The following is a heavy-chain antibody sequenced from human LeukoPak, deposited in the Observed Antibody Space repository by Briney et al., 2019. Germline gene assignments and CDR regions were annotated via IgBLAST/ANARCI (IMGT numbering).Heavy chain of an antibody. V-gene: IGHV3-30*18. D-gene: IGHD5-24*01. Sequence: GGSLRLSCAASGFTFSSYGMPWVRQAPGKGLEWVAVISYDGSNKYYADSVKGRFTISRDNSKNTLYLQMNGLRAEDTAVYYCAKSRDGYNYLDYWGQGTLVTVSS. CDR1: GFTFSSYG. CDR2: ISYDGSNK. J-gene: IGHJ4*02. CDR3: AKSRDGYNYLDY.